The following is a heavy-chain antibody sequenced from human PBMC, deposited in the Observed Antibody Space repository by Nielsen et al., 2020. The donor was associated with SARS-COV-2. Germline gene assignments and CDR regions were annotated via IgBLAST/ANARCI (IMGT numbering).Heavy chain of an antibody. Sequence: GESLKISCESSGFTFSSHSMTWVRQGPGKGLEYISTISDTSSYIYYADSVKGRFTISRDNAKNSLYLQMNSLRAEDTAVYYCARVLGGLYGYFRNWGQGTPVTVSS. D-gene: IGHD2/OR15-2a*01. CDR1: GFTFSSHS. CDR2: ISDTSSYI. J-gene: IGHJ4*02. V-gene: IGHV3-21*01. CDR3: ARVLGGLYGYFRN.